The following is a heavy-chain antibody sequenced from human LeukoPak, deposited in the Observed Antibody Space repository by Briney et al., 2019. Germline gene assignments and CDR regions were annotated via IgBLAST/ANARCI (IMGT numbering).Heavy chain of an antibody. J-gene: IGHJ4*02. D-gene: IGHD3-22*01. CDR3: VRDWGYDSSGYWQKYFDT. Sequence: SCKASGYTFSNYAMTWVRQAPGKGLVWVSRINHDGSSTNYADSVKGRFTISRDNAKNTVFLQMNSLRAEDTAVYYCVRDWGYDSSGYWQKYFDTWGQGTLVTVSS. V-gene: IGHV3-74*01. CDR1: GYTFSNYA. CDR2: INHDGSST.